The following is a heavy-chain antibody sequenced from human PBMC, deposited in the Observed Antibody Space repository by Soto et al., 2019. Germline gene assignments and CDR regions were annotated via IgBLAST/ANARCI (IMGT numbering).Heavy chain of an antibody. CDR2: ISGSGGRI. CDR3: ARDFYDGLYYFDY. D-gene: IGHD3-3*01. CDR1: GFTFSNYA. V-gene: IGHV3-23*01. J-gene: IGHJ4*02. Sequence: EVQLLESGGGLVQPGGSLRLSCAASGFTFSNYAMNWVRQAPGKGLEWVSIISGSGGRIYSADSVKGRFTISRDNSKNTLYLQMNSLRAEDTAVYYCARDFYDGLYYFDYWGQGTLVTVSS.